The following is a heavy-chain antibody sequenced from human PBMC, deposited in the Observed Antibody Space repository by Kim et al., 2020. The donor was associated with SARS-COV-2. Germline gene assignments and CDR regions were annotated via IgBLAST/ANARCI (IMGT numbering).Heavy chain of an antibody. J-gene: IGHJ6*02. CDR1: GFTFSSYS. CDR2: ISSSSSYI. CDR3: ARDSPGDYYYYGMDV. Sequence: GGSLRLSCAASGFTFSSYSMNWVRQAPGKGLEWVSSISSSSSYIYYADSVKGRFTISRDNAKNSLYLQMNSLRAEDTAVYYCARDSPGDYYYYGMDVWGQGTTVSVSS. D-gene: IGHD4-17*01. V-gene: IGHV3-21*01.